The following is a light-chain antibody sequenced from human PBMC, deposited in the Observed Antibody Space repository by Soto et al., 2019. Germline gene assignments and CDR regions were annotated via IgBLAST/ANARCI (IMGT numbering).Light chain of an antibody. CDR1: QSVDSY. J-gene: IGKJ4*01. CDR2: GAS. Sequence: EIVMTQSPATLSLSPGERATLSCRASQSVDSYLVWYQQKPGQAPRLLIYGASTRATGIPARFSGSGSGTEFTLTISSLQSEDFAVYYCQQYNNWPPLTFGGGTKVDIK. CDR3: QQYNNWPPLT. V-gene: IGKV3-15*01.